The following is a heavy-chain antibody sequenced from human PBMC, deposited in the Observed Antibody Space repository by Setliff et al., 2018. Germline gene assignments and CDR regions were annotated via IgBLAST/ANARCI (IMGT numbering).Heavy chain of an antibody. D-gene: IGHD6-13*01. CDR2: IIPIFGTA. CDR3: ARGRGAAAAYYYYYYMDV. Sequence: AASVKVSCKASGGTFSSYAISWVRQAPGQGLEWMGGIIPIFGTANYAQKFQGRVTITTGESTSTAYMELSSLRSEDTAVYYCARGRGAAAAYYYYYYMDVWGKGPRSPSP. V-gene: IGHV1-69*05. J-gene: IGHJ6*03. CDR1: GGTFSSYA.